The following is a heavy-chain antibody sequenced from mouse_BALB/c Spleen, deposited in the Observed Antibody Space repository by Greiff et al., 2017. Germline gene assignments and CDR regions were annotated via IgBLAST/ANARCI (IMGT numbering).Heavy chain of an antibody. CDR2: IDPANGNT. Sequence: EVQLQQSGAELVKPGASVKLSCTASGFNIKDTYMHWVKQRPEQGLEWIGRIDPANGNTKYDPKFQGKATITADTSSNTAYLQLSSLTSEDSAVYYCGKGSYYAMDYWGQGTSVTVSS. V-gene: IGHV14-3*02. J-gene: IGHJ4*01. CDR1: GFNIKDTY. CDR3: GKGSYYAMDY.